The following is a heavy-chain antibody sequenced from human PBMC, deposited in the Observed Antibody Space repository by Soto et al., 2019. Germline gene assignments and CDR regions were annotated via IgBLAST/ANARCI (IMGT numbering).Heavy chain of an antibody. J-gene: IGHJ5*02. V-gene: IGHV1-18*01. Sequence: QVQLVQSGAEVKKPGASVKVSCKASGYTFTSYGISWVRQAPGQGLEWMGWISAYNVNTNYAQKLQGRVTMTTDTSTSTAYMKLRSLRYDDTAVYYCARVSVDYDFWSGYYALNWFDPWGQGTLVTVSS. CDR3: ARVSVDYDFWSGYYALNWFDP. CDR1: GYTFTSYG. D-gene: IGHD3-3*01. CDR2: ISAYNVNT.